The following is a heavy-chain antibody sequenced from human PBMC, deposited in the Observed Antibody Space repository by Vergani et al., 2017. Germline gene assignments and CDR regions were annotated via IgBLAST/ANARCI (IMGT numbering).Heavy chain of an antibody. D-gene: IGHD2-2*01. Sequence: EVQLLESGGGLVQPGGSLRLSCAASGFTFSSYAMSWVRQAPGKGLEWVSAISGSGGSTYYADSVKGRFTISRDNSKNTLYLQMNSLRAEDTAVYYCARDKRTGCSSTSCYSFDPWGQGTLVTVSS. CDR2: ISGSGGST. CDR3: ARDKRTGCSSTSCYSFDP. CDR1: GFTFSSYA. J-gene: IGHJ5*02. V-gene: IGHV3-23*01.